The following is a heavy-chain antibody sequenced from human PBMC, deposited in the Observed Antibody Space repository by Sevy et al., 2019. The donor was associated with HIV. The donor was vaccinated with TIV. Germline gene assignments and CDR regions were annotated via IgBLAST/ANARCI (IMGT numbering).Heavy chain of an antibody. V-gene: IGHV3-30-3*01. CDR3: ARVAVSYCTNDCYHRFDY. D-gene: IGHD2-8*01. CDR1: GFSFSHYA. CDR2: ISYDGTYK. J-gene: IGHJ4*02. Sequence: GGSLRLSCAVSGFSFSHYAFHWVRQAPGKGLEWVSLISYDGTYKYYADSVKGRFTISRDNSTNTLYLKMSSLRGNDTAVYYCARVAVSYCTNDCYHRFDYWGPGALVTVSS.